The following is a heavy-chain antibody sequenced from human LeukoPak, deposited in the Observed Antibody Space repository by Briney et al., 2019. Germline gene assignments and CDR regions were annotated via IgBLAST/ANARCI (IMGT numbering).Heavy chain of an antibody. CDR2: INYSGST. CDR1: GGSFSSYY. V-gene: IGHV4-59*01. CDR3: ARWYEWGYYGSGSYRWFDP. Sequence: SETLSLTCTVSGGSFSSYYWSWIRQHPGKGLEWIGYINYSGSTNYNPSLKSRVTISVDTSNNQFSLKLSSVTAADTAVYYCARWYEWGYYGSGSYRWFDPWGQGTLVTVAS. J-gene: IGHJ5*02. D-gene: IGHD3-10*01.